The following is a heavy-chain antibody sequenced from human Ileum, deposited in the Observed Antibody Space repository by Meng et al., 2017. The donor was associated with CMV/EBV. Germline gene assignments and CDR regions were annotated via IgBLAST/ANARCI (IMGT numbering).Heavy chain of an antibody. Sequence: GGSLRLSCAASGFSIRNYWMSWVRQTPGKGLEWLANIKQDGSKKYYADSVNGRFSIFRDNARNSLSLQMNSLRVEDTAVYYCARGMYGNAKCQIIYFDPWGQGTRVTVSS. CDR3: ARGMYGNAKCQIIYFDP. D-gene: IGHD2/OR15-2a*01. CDR1: GFSIRNYW. CDR2: IKQDGSKK. V-gene: IGHV3-7*01. J-gene: IGHJ4*02.